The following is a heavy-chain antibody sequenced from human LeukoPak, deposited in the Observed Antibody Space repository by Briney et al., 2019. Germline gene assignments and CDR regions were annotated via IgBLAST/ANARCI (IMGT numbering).Heavy chain of an antibody. CDR3: VRGDYYDSSVVY. D-gene: IGHD3-22*01. Sequence: SETLSLTCAVYGGSFSGYYWSWIRQPPGKGLEWIGEINHSGSTNYNPSLESRVTISVDTSKNQFSLKLSSVTAADTAVYYCVRGDYYDSSVVYWGQGTLVTVSS. CDR2: INHSGST. CDR1: GGSFSGYY. V-gene: IGHV4-34*01. J-gene: IGHJ4*02.